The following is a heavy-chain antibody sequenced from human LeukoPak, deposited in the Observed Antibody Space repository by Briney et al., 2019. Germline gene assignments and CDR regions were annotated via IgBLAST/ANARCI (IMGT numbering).Heavy chain of an antibody. V-gene: IGHV4-34*01. CDR3: ARVGNYYGSGSYYTTRYYFDY. J-gene: IGHJ4*02. CDR1: GGFFSGYY. Sequence: SETLSLTCAVYGGFFSGYYWSWIRQPPGKGLEWIGEINHSGSTNYNPSLKSRVTISVDTSKNQFSLKLSSVTAADTAVYYCARVGNYYGSGSYYTTRYYFDYWGQGTLVTVSS. CDR2: INHSGST. D-gene: IGHD3-10*01.